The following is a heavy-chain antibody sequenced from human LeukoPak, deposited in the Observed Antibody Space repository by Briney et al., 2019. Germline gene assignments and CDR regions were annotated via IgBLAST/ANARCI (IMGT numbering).Heavy chain of an antibody. CDR3: AAPGYDILTGYPGWDYYYYMDV. CDR1: GYTFTSYG. Sequence: ASVKVSCKASGYTFTSYGISWVRQAPGQGLEWMGWISAYNGNTNYAQKLQGRVTMTTDTSTSTAYMELRSLRSDDTAVYYCAAPGYDILTGYPGWDYYYYMDVWGKGTTVTVSS. J-gene: IGHJ6*03. V-gene: IGHV1-18*01. CDR2: ISAYNGNT. D-gene: IGHD3-9*01.